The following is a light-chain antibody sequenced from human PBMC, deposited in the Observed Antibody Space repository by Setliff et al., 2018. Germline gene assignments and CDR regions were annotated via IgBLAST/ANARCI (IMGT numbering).Light chain of an antibody. CDR1: SSDVGGYNR. CDR2: EVT. CDR3: GSYAGYNNFYV. J-gene: IGLJ1*01. V-gene: IGLV2-8*01. Sequence: QSVLAQPPSASGSPGQSVTISCTGTSSDVGGYNRVSWYQQYPGKAPKVMIYEVTKRPSGVPDRFSGSKSGNTASLTVSGLQAKDEGDYYCGSYAGYNNFYVFGTGTKVTVL.